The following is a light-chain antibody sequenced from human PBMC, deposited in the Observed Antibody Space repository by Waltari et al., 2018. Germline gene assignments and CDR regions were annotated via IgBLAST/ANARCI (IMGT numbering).Light chain of an antibody. J-gene: IGKJ2*01. CDR2: KIS. Sequence: DIVMTQTPLSSPVTLGQPASISCRSSQSLVHSDGNTYLSWLQQRPGQPPRVLIYKISNRVSGVPDRFSGSGAGTDFTLEISRVEAEDVGVYYCMQATQFRTFGQGTKLEIK. CDR1: QSLVHSDGNTY. CDR3: MQATQFRT. V-gene: IGKV2-24*01.